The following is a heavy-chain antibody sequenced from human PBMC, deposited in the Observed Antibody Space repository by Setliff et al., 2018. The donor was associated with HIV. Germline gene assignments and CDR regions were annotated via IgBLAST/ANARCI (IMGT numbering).Heavy chain of an antibody. CDR3: AREPHELRYFDWLLYPAYYYYGMDV. V-gene: IGHV3-7*01. Sequence: SLRLSCAASGFTFSSYWMSWVRQAPGKGLEWVANIKYDGSEKYYVGSVKGRFTISRDNAKNSLYLQMNSLRAEDTAVYYCAREPHELRYFDWLLYPAYYYYGMDVWGQGTTVTVSS. J-gene: IGHJ6*02. CDR1: GFTFSSYW. D-gene: IGHD3-9*01. CDR2: IKYDGSEK.